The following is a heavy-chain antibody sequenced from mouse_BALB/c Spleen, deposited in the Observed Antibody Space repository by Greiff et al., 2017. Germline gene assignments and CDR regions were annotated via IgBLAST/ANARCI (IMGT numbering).Heavy chain of an antibody. CDR1: GFTFSSYA. J-gene: IGHJ4*01. CDR3: ARGRSTMITTGYAMDY. CDR2: ISSGGST. D-gene: IGHD2-4*01. Sequence: EVKLVESGGGLVKPGGSLKLSCAASGFTFSSYAMSWVRQTPEKRLEWVASISSGGSTYYPDSVKGRFTISRDNARNILYLQMSSLRSEDTAMYYCARGRSTMITTGYAMDYWGQGTSVTVSS. V-gene: IGHV5-6-5*01.